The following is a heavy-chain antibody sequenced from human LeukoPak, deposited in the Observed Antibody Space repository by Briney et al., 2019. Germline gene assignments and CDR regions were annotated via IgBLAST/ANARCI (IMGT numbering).Heavy chain of an antibody. CDR3: AREGVDYYDSSGYAFDI. CDR2: IYHSGST. D-gene: IGHD3-22*01. CDR1: GYSISSGYY. V-gene: IGHV4-38-2*02. J-gene: IGHJ3*02. Sequence: SETLSLTCTVSGYSISSGYYWGWIRQPPGKGLEWIGSIYHSGSTYYNPSLKSRVTISVDTSKNQFSLKLSSVTAADTAVYYCAREGVDYYDSSGYAFDIWGQGTMVTVSS.